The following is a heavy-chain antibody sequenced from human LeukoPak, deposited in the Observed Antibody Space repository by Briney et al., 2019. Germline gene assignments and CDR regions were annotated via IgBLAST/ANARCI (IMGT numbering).Heavy chain of an antibody. V-gene: IGHV3-30-3*01. Sequence: GGSLRLSCAASGFTFSSYAMHWVRQAPGKGLEWVAVISYDGSNKYYADSVKGRFTISRDNSKNTLYLQMNSLRAEDTAVYYCAKDRRRWLQSNYFDYWGQGTLVTVSS. J-gene: IGHJ4*02. CDR2: ISYDGSNK. D-gene: IGHD5-24*01. CDR1: GFTFSSYA. CDR3: AKDRRRWLQSNYFDY.